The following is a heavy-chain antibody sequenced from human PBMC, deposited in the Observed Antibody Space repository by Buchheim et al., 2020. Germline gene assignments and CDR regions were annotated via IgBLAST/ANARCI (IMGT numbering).Heavy chain of an antibody. J-gene: IGHJ5*02. V-gene: IGHV4-34*01. CDR2: INHSGST. CDR3: AREKRGYDILTGYYPARGVGWFDP. Sequence: QVQLQQWGAGLLKPSETLSLTCAVYGGSFSGYYWSWIRQPPGKGLEWIGEINHSGSTNYNPSLKSRVTISVDTSKNQFSLKLSSVTAADTAVYYCAREKRGYDILTGYYPARGVGWFDPWGQGTL. CDR1: GGSFSGYY. D-gene: IGHD3-9*01.